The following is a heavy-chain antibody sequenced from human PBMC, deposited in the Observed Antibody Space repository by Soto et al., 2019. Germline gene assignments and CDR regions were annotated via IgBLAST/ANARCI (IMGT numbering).Heavy chain of an antibody. CDR2: IYDSGRT. V-gene: IGHV4-59*01. CDR1: GGSIRDYF. J-gene: IGHJ4*02. D-gene: IGHD3-16*01. CDR3: GGIGRGAFGDSGGLDY. Sequence: QVQLQESGPGLVKPSETLSLTCTVSGGSIRDYFWTWIRQPPGKGLEWIGYIYDSGRTNYNPALEKGGFITVDTSPNHASLQVWTVTAADAAVDYCGGIGRGAFGDSGGLDYWGQGTLVTVSS.